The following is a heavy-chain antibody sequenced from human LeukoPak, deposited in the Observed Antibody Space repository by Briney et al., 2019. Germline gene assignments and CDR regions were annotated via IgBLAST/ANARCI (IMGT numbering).Heavy chain of an antibody. D-gene: IGHD3-10*01. CDR3: ARALSYYGSGSYGN. CDR2: ISGGGDAT. Sequence: GGSLRLSCAASDFTFTTYAMSWVRQAPGKGLEWVSTISGGGDATYYADSVKGRFTISRDNSKNTLYLQMNSLRAEDTAVYYCARALSYYGSGSYGNWGQGTLVTVSS. CDR1: DFTFTTYA. V-gene: IGHV3-23*01. J-gene: IGHJ4*02.